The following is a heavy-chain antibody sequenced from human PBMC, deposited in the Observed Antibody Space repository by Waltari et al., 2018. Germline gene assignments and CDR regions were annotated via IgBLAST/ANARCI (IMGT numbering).Heavy chain of an antibody. V-gene: IGHV3-15*01. D-gene: IGHD3-16*01. Sequence: EVQLVESGGGLVKPGGSLRLSCAASGFTFSNAWMSWGRQAPGKGLDRGGRIKRKTDGGKTDDAEPVKGRFTISRDDSKNTLYLQMNSLKTEDTAVYYCTTDVQQADYVWGQGTLVTVSS. CDR1: GFTFSNAW. CDR2: IKRKTDGGKT. J-gene: IGHJ4*02. CDR3: TTDVQQADYV.